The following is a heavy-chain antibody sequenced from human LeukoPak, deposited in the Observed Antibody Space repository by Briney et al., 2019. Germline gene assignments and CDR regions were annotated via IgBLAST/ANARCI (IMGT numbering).Heavy chain of an antibody. CDR2: IKQDGSNN. CDR1: GFTFGTYG. D-gene: IGHD2-2*03. J-gene: IGHJ4*02. V-gene: IGHV3-30*02. CDR3: AKDGWDY. Sequence: GGSLRLSCAASGFTFGTYGMHWVRQAPGKGLEWVANIKQDGSNNYYADSVKGRFTISRDNSKNTLSLQMNSLRAEDTAVYYCAKDGWDYWGQGTLVTVSS.